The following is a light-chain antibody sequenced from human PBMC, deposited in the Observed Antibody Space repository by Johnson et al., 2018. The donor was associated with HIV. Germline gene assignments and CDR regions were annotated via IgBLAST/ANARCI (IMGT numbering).Light chain of an antibody. CDR1: SSNIGNNY. V-gene: IGLV1-51*02. CDR3: GTWDRSLSFYV. J-gene: IGLJ1*01. CDR2: ENN. Sequence: QSVLTQPPSVSAAPGQKVTISCSGSSSNIGNNYVSWYQQLPGTAPKLLIYENNKRPSGIPDRFSGSKSATSATLGITGLQTGDEAAYYCGTWDRSLSFYVFGTGTKITVL.